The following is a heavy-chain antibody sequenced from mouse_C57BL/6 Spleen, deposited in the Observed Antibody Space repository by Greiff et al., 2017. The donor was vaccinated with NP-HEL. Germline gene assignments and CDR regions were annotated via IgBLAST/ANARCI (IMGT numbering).Heavy chain of an antibody. CDR2: ISDGGSYT. V-gene: IGHV5-4*01. CDR3: ARDDDAHWYFDV. J-gene: IGHJ1*03. D-gene: IGHD2-3*01. CDR1: GFTFSSYA. Sequence: EVQGVESGGGLVKPGGSLKLSCAASGFTFSSYAMSWVRQTPEKRLEWVATISDGGSYTYYPDNVKGRFTISRDNAKNNLYLQMSHLKSEDTAMYYCARDDDAHWYFDVWGTGTTVTVSS.